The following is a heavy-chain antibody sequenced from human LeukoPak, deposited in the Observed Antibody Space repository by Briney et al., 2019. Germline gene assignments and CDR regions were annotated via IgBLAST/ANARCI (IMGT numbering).Heavy chain of an antibody. J-gene: IGHJ4*02. CDR3: ARDKTTDYYGSGSLDY. CDR2: IIPIFGTA. Sequence: SVKVSCKASGGTFSSYAISWVRQAPGQGLEWMGGIIPIFGTANYAQKFQGRVTLTADESTSTAYMELSSLRSEDTAVYYCARDKTTDYYGSGSLDYWGQGTLVTVSS. D-gene: IGHD3-10*01. CDR1: GGTFSSYA. V-gene: IGHV1-69*13.